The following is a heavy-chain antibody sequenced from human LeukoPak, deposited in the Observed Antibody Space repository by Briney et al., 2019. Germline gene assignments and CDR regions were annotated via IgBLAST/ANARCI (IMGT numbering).Heavy chain of an antibody. J-gene: IGHJ4*02. V-gene: IGHV4-4*07. Sequence: PSETLSLTCAVSGGSISSYYWSWIRHPAGKGIERIGRIYTSGSTSYDPSLKSRVTISVDKSKNQFSLKLSSVTAADTAVYYCARGGLAARPGYFDYWGQGTLVTVSS. CDR2: IYTSGST. D-gene: IGHD6-6*01. CDR1: GGSISSYY. CDR3: ARGGLAARPGYFDY.